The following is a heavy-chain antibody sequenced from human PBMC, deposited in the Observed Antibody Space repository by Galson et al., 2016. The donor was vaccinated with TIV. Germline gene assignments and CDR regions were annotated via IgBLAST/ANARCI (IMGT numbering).Heavy chain of an antibody. Sequence: SVKVSCKASGYIFTNYGISWVRQAPGQGLEWLGWISGFNANTNSAQQFQGRVTITTDTSPSTAYMELRSLTSDDTAMYSCARDRKDILTGYYVDYWGQGTLVTVSS. D-gene: IGHD3-9*01. CDR1: GYIFTNYG. CDR2: ISGFNANT. CDR3: ARDRKDILTGYYVDY. J-gene: IGHJ4*02. V-gene: IGHV1-18*01.